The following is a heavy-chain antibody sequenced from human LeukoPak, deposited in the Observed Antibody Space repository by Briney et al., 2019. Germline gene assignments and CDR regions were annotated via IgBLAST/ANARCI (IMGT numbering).Heavy chain of an antibody. CDR2: ISASGGTT. Sequence: GGSLRLSCAASGLTLSNYAMIWVRQAPGKGLEWVSSISASGGTTYYADSVKGRFTISRDSPKNTLYLQMSSLSAEDTAIYYCAKDSKRYPLDYYMDVWGKGTTVTVSS. V-gene: IGHV3-23*01. CDR1: GLTLSNYA. CDR3: AKDSKRYPLDYYMDV. J-gene: IGHJ6*03. D-gene: IGHD1-14*01.